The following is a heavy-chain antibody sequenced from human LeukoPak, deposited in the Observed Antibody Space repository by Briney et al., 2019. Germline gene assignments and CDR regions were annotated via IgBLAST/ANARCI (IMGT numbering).Heavy chain of an antibody. V-gene: IGHV3-30*04. CDR1: GFNFNSNV. CDR3: ARDHVAVTVSPVRGGKRQVNHYYGMDV. D-gene: IGHD3-10*01. J-gene: IGHJ6*02. CDR2: ISYDGREK. Sequence: PGRSLRLSCVASGFNFNSNVMDWVRQAPGKGLEWVAVISYDGREKYYADSVKGRFTISRDNSENTLYLEMDNLRAEDTAVYYCARDHVAVTVSPVRGGKRQVNHYYGMDVWGQGTTVTVSS.